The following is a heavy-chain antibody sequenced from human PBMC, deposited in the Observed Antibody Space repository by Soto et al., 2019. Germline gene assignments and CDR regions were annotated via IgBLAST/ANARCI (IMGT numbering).Heavy chain of an antibody. CDR3: ARAPRGDSSGRNFGY. CDR2: INHSGST. J-gene: IGHJ4*01. Sequence: QVQLQQWGAGLLKPSETLSLTCAVYGGSFSGYYWSWIRQPPAKGLEWIGEINHSGSTNYNPSLKRLLTISVTTSPNQVSLRLSAVTAADTAVYYCARAPRGDSSGRNFGYWGHGTPVTVCS. D-gene: IGHD6-19*01. CDR1: GGSFSGYY. V-gene: IGHV4-34*01.